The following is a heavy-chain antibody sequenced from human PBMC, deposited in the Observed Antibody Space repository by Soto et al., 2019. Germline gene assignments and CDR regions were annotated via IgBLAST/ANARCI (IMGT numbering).Heavy chain of an antibody. J-gene: IGHJ4*02. CDR2: IIPVIGTT. Sequence: SVKVSCKASGDTFSGYPINWVRRAPGEGLEWMGRIIPVIGTTNDAQRFEGRVTFTADESTNTAYMELRGLLSGDTAVYYCARDGGFGELKYWGPGTLVTVSS. CDR3: ARDGGFGELKY. CDR1: GDTFSGYP. D-gene: IGHD3-10*01. V-gene: IGHV1-69*11.